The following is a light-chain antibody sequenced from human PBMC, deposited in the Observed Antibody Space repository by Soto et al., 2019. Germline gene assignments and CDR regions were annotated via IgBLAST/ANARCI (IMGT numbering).Light chain of an antibody. CDR1: SSDVGGYNY. Sequence: QPVLTQPPSASGSPGQSVTISCTGTSSDVGGYNYVSWYQQHPGKAPKLMIYEVSKRPSGVPDRFSGSKSGNTASLTVSGLHAEDEADYYCSSYAGSNNLGVFGTGTKVTVL. V-gene: IGLV2-8*01. CDR3: SSYAGSNNLGV. CDR2: EVS. J-gene: IGLJ1*01.